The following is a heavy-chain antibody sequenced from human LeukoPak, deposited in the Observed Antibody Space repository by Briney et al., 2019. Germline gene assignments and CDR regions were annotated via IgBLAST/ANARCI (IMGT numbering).Heavy chain of an antibody. Sequence: PSQTLSLTCTVSGGSISSGSYYWSWIRQPAGTGLEWIGRIYTSGSTNYNPSLKSRVTISVDTSKNQFSLKLSSVTAADTAVYYCARGGSGYYYHWGQGTLVTVSS. J-gene: IGHJ5*02. D-gene: IGHD3-22*01. V-gene: IGHV4-61*02. CDR3: ARGGSGYYYH. CDR2: IYTSGST. CDR1: GGSISSGSYY.